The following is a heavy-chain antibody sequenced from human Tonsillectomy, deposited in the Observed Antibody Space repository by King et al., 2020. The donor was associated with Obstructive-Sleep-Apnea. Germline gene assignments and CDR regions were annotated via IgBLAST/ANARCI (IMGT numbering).Heavy chain of an antibody. CDR2: ISKDGSRK. V-gene: IGHV3-30*18. D-gene: IGHD3-22*01. Sequence: VQLVESGGGVVQPGRSPRLSCAASRFTFSDYAMHWVRQGPGKGLEWVSVISKDGSRKYYGDSVKGRFTISRDNSKKTLYLQMNSLRAEDTAVYYCAKDLGRYSDSGDYYSPFESWGQGTLVTVSS. CDR3: AKDLGRYSDSGDYYSPFES. J-gene: IGHJ4*02. CDR1: RFTFSDYA.